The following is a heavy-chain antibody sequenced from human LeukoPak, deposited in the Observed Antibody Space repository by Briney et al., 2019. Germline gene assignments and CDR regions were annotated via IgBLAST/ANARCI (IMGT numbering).Heavy chain of an antibody. J-gene: IGHJ5*02. CDR2: IYPYHSDT. CDR3: ARRQGCSSTSCPPDP. V-gene: IGHV5-51*01. Sequence: GESLQISCKGSGYRFLNYSIAWMRQTSGKGLEGMGIIYPYHSDTRYGPPFQGQVTISADRSINTASLQWSSLKASDTAMYCCARRQGCSSTSCPPDPWAQGTRVSVSS. CDR1: GYRFLNYS. D-gene: IGHD2-2*01.